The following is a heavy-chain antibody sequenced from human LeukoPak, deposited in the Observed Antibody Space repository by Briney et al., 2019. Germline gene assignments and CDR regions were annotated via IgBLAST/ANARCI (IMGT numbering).Heavy chain of an antibody. D-gene: IGHD4-17*01. J-gene: IGHJ4*02. V-gene: IGHV3-21*06. CDR2: ISGSSGYI. Sequence: GGSLRLSCAAPGFSFSSYNMNWVRQAPGKGLEWVSSISGSSGYIFYADSVKGRFTISRDNAKNSLYLQMNSLRAEDTAVYYCGRDLPTVTSIDYWGQGTLVTVSS. CDR3: GRDLPTVTSIDY. CDR1: GFSFSSYN.